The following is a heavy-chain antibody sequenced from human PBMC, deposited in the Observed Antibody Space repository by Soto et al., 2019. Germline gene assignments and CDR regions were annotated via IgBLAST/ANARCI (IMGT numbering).Heavy chain of an antibody. J-gene: IGHJ3*02. D-gene: IGHD3-22*01. CDR3: ARDLHPQDSSMGAFDI. CDR2: IIPIFGTA. Sequence: SVKVSCKASAGTFSSYAISWVRQAPGQGLEWMEGIIPIFGTANYAQKFQGRATITADESKSTAYMELSSLRSEDKAVYYCARDLHPQDSSMGAFDIWGQGTMVTVSS. CDR1: AGTFSSYA. V-gene: IGHV1-69*13.